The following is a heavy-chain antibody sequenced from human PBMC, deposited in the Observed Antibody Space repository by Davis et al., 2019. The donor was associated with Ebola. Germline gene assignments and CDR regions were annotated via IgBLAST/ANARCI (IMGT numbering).Heavy chain of an antibody. CDR3: AKADCSGGSCYGPDI. Sequence: GESLKISCAASGFTFSSSAMNWVRQAPGKGLEWVSAIGGSGGSTYYADSVKGRFTISRDTSKNTLYLQMTSLRAEDTAVYYCAKADCSGGSCYGPDIWGQGTMVTVSS. J-gene: IGHJ3*02. CDR1: GFTFSSSA. CDR2: IGGSGGST. V-gene: IGHV3-23*01. D-gene: IGHD2-15*01.